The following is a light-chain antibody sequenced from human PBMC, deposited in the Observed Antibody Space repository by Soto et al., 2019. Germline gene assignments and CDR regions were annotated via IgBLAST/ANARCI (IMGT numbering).Light chain of an antibody. Sequence: EIVLTQSPGTLSLSPGERATLSCSASQSVTSNYLAWYQQKPGQAPGLLIYDTSTRASGVPDRFSGSGSGTEFTLTISRLEPEDFAVYYCQQYGTSPQTFGQGTKV. CDR1: QSVTSNY. CDR3: QQYGTSPQT. V-gene: IGKV3-20*01. CDR2: DTS. J-gene: IGKJ1*01.